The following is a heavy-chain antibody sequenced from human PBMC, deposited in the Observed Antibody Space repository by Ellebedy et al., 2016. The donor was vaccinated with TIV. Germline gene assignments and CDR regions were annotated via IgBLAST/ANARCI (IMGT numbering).Heavy chain of an antibody. D-gene: IGHD6-13*01. V-gene: IGHV3-9*01. Sequence: GGSLRLXXAASGFTFDDYAMHWVRQAPGKGLEWVSGISWNSGSIGYADSVKGRFTISRDNAKNSLYLQMNSLRAEDTALYYCARRARNQLPGIEEQLVRTYFDYWGQGTLVTVSS. J-gene: IGHJ4*02. CDR1: GFTFDDYA. CDR3: ARRARNQLPGIEEQLVRTYFDY. CDR2: ISWNSGSI.